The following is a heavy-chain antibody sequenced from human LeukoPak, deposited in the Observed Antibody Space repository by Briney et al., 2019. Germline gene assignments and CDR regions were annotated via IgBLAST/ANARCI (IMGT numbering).Heavy chain of an antibody. CDR2: ISSSSSYI. CDR3: ARATYYYDSSGSYYFDY. J-gene: IGHJ4*02. Sequence: GGSLRLSCAASGFTFSSYSMNWVRQAPGKGLERVSSISSSSSYIYYADSVKGRFTISRDNAKNSLYLQMNSLRAEDTAVYYCARATYYYDSSGSYYFDYWGQGTLVTVSS. CDR1: GFTFSSYS. V-gene: IGHV3-21*01. D-gene: IGHD3-22*01.